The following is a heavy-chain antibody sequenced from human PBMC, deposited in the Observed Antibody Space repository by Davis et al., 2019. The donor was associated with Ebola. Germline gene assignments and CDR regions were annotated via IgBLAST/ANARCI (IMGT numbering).Heavy chain of an antibody. CDR1: GYTFTGYD. J-gene: IGHJ4*02. D-gene: IGHD2-21*01. Sequence: VSVKVSCKASGYTFTGYDINWVRQATVQGLEWMGWMNPNSGNTGYAQKFQGRVTMTRENSMSTAYMELSSLRSEDTAVYFCARGGVAYSDLDYWGQGTLVTVSS. CDR2: MNPNSGNT. CDR3: ARGGVAYSDLDY. V-gene: IGHV1-8*01.